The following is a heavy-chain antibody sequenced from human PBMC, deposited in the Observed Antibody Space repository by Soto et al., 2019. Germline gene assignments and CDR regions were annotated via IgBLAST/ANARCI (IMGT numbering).Heavy chain of an antibody. CDR3: ARLGAYYQSLDP. J-gene: IGHJ5*02. V-gene: IGHV4-39*01. CDR2: FYYSGST. D-gene: IGHD2-21*01. Sequence: SETLSLTCTVSGGSISSGPYSWGWIRQPPGKGLEWIGTFYYSGSTYYNPSLESRVTISVDTSKNQFSLSLSSVTAADTAVYYCARLGAYYQSLDPWGPGTLVTVS. CDR1: GGSISSGPYS.